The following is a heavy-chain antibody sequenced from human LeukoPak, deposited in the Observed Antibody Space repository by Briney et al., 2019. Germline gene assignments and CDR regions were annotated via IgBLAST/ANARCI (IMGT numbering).Heavy chain of an antibody. D-gene: IGHD4-17*01. J-gene: IGHJ2*01. CDR2: VYPDDNT. CDR1: GLTVSSNY. V-gene: IGHV3-66*04. CDR3: ARLLTTAIRWAWYFDL. Sequence: GGSLRLSCVASGLTVSSNYMSWVRQVPGRGLEWVSVVYPDDNTYYADSAKGRFAISTDISKNTLFLQMDSLRAEDTAVYYCARLLTTAIRWAWYFDLWGRGTLVTVSS.